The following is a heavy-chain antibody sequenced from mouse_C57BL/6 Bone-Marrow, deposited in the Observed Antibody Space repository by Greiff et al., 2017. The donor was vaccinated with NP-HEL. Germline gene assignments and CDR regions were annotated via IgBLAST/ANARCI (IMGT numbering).Heavy chain of an antibody. CDR1: GFTFTDYY. V-gene: IGHV7-3*01. CDR2: IRNKANGYTT. D-gene: IGHD2-4*01. J-gene: IGHJ4*01. Sequence: EVMLVESGGGLVQPGGSLSLSCAASGFTFTDYYMSWVRQPPGKALEWLGFIRNKANGYTTEYSASVKGRITISRDNSQSILYLQMNALRAEDSATYYCARSIYDDYADDPFYAMDYWGQGTSVTVSS. CDR3: ARSIYDDYADDPFYAMDY.